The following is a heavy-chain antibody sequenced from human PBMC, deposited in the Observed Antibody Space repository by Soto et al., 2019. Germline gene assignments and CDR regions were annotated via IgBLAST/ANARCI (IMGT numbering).Heavy chain of an antibody. CDR1: GFSVSPSAVG. J-gene: IGHJ2*01. D-gene: IGHD6-19*01. CDR3: AHIPVGGTWYFDL. V-gene: IGHV2-5*02. Sequence: SGPTLVNPTQTRTLTCTFCGFSVSPSAVGVGWIRRPPGKALEWLGLIYWDDDKRYSPSLKSRLTISKDTSKNQVFLRMTNLDPVDTATYHCAHIPVGGTWYFDLWGRGTLVTVSS. CDR2: IYWDDDK.